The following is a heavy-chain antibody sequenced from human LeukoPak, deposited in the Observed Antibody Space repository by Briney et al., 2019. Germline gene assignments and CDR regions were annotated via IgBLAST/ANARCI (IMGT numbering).Heavy chain of an antibody. CDR1: GYTLTELS. D-gene: IGHD1-26*01. CDR2: FDPEDGET. V-gene: IGHV1-24*01. Sequence: GASVKVSCKVSGYTLTELSMHWVRQAPGKGLEWMGGFDPEDGETIYAQKFQGRVTMTEDTSTDTAYMELSSLRSEDTAVYYCATMVGSSATVNWFDPWGQGTLVTVSS. J-gene: IGHJ5*02. CDR3: ATMVGSSATVNWFDP.